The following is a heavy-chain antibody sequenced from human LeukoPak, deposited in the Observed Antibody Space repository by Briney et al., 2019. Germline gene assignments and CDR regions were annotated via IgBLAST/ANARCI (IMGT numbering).Heavy chain of an antibody. V-gene: IGHV4-61*02. D-gene: IGHD2-2*01. CDR2: ISPSGST. Sequence: SETLSLTCTVSGGSINGGNYYWTWLRQPAGKGLEWIGRISPSGSTNHNPSLTSRVTISVDTSRNQFSLKLNFVTAADTAVYYCARVSYQEGVDYWGQGTLVTVSS. J-gene: IGHJ4*02. CDR3: ARVSYQEGVDY. CDR1: GGSINGGNYY.